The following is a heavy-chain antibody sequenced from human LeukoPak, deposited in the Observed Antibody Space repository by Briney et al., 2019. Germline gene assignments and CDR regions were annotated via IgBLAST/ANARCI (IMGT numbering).Heavy chain of an antibody. Sequence: ASVKVSCKASGGTFSSYAISWVRQAPGQGLEWMGRIIPILGIANYAQKFQGRVTITADKSTSTAYMELSSLRSEDTAVYCCARDNYYDSSDAFDIWGQGTMVTVSS. CDR3: ARDNYYDSSDAFDI. D-gene: IGHD3-22*01. V-gene: IGHV1-69*04. CDR1: GGTFSSYA. CDR2: IIPILGIA. J-gene: IGHJ3*02.